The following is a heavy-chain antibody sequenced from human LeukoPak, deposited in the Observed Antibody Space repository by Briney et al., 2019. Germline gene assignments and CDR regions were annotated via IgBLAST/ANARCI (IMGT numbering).Heavy chain of an antibody. CDR2: IYYTGGT. Sequence: SSETLSLTCTVSGGSIISGSYYWGWIRQPPGKGLEWIGSIYYTGGTYYNPSLKSRVTISVDTSKNQFSLKLTSVTAADTGVYFCARQYDYWGQGTLVTVSS. CDR3: ARQYDY. J-gene: IGHJ4*02. CDR1: GGSIISGSYY. V-gene: IGHV4-39*01.